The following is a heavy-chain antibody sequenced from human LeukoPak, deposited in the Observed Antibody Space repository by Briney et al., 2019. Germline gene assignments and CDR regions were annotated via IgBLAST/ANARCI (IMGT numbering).Heavy chain of an antibody. CDR1: GGSISSSSYY. D-gene: IGHD3-22*01. V-gene: IGHV4-39*01. CDR2: IYYRGST. Sequence: SETLSLTCTVSGGSISSSSYYWGWIRQPPGKGLEWIGHIYYRGSTYYNPSLKSRITISVDTSKNQFSLRLSSVTAADTAVYYCARPQYYYDRGNAFDIWGQGTMVTVSS. J-gene: IGHJ3*02. CDR3: ARPQYYYDRGNAFDI.